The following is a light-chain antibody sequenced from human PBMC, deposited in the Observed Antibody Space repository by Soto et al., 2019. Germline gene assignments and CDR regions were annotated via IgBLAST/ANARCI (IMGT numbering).Light chain of an antibody. Sequence: DIEMTQSPPTLSASVGDRVTITCRASQSVSIWLAWYQQKPGKAPRLLIYDAASLKTGVPSRFSGSGSGTNFTLTISSLQPDDFATYYCQYDSSVGQGTKVDIK. J-gene: IGKJ2*01. CDR1: QSVSIW. V-gene: IGKV1-5*01. CDR3: QYDSS. CDR2: DAA.